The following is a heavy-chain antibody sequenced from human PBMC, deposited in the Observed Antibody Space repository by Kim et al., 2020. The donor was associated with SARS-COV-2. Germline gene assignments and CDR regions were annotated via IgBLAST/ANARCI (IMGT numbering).Heavy chain of an antibody. CDR2: FDYSGDT. V-gene: IGHV4-39*01. CDR3: QRGFWCSPDMDV. CDR1: GGSITSSASD. D-gene: IGHD2-8*01. J-gene: IGHJ6*02. Sequence: SETLSLTCSVSGGSITSSASDCGWIRQSPGKGLEWIGSFDYSGDTYFNPSLQSRVVLSVDTSKNQLSLKLTSVTAADTAVYYCQRGFWCSPDMDVWGQGTTVTVAS.